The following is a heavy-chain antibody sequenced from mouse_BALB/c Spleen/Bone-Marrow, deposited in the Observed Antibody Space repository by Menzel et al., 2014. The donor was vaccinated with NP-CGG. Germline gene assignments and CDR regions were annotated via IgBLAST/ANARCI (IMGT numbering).Heavy chain of an antibody. J-gene: IGHJ4*01. V-gene: IGHV5-17*02. D-gene: IGHD2-1*01. Sequence: EVQVVESGGGLVQPGGSRKLSCAASGFTFSSFGMHWVRQAPEKGLEWVAYISSGSSTIYYADTVKGRFTISRDNPKNTLFLQMTSLRSEDTAMCYCARSRGNYLYYAMDYWGQGTSVTVSS. CDR1: GFTFSSFG. CDR2: ISSGSSTI. CDR3: ARSRGNYLYYAMDY.